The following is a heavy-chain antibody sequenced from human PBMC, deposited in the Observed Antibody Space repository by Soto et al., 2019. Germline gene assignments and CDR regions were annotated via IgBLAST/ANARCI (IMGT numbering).Heavy chain of an antibody. D-gene: IGHD5-18*01. Sequence: EVQLVESGGGLVQPGGSLRLSCAASGFIFTDSAIHWVRQASGKGLEWVGRIRNKVNSYATIYAASVKGRFTISRDDSMNTVYLQINSLKTEDTDMYYCTRSRDWTAMDPLEYWGQGTLVTVSS. J-gene: IGHJ4*02. CDR2: IRNKVNSYAT. V-gene: IGHV3-73*02. CDR3: TRSRDWTAMDPLEY. CDR1: GFIFTDSA.